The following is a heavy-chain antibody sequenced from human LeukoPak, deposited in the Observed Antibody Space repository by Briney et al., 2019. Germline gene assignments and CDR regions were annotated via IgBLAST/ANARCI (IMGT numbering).Heavy chain of an antibody. D-gene: IGHD3-22*01. J-gene: IGHJ4*02. CDR3: AAGTHDDSSGYYYDFAFDY. V-gene: IGHV1-58*01. Sequence: AASVKVSCKASGFTFTSSAVQSVRQARGQRLEWIGWIVVGSGNTNYAQKFQERVTITRDMSTSTAYMELSSLRSEDTAVYYCAAGTHDDSSGYYYDFAFDYWGQGTLVTVSS. CDR2: IVVGSGNT. CDR1: GFTFTSSA.